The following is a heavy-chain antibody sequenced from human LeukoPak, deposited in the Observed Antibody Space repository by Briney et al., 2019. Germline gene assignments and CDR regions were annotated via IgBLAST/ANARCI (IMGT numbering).Heavy chain of an antibody. CDR1: GFTFSSYE. Sequence: PGGSLRLSCAASGFTFSSYEMNWVRQAPGKGLEWVSYISSSGSTIYYADSVKGRFTISRDNAKNSLYLQMNSLRAEDTAVYYCAREYYYCMDVWGKGTTVTISS. V-gene: IGHV3-48*03. CDR3: AREYYYCMDV. J-gene: IGHJ6*03. CDR2: ISSSGSTI.